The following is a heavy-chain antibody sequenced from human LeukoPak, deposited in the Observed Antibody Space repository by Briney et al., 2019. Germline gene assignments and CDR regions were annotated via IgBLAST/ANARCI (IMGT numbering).Heavy chain of an antibody. V-gene: IGHV3-11*04. D-gene: IGHD3-10*01. CDR2: ISSSGSTI. CDR1: GCTVSNYY. J-gene: IGHJ4*02. Sequence: GRSQRLSCAPSGCTVSNYYMSWIRQAPGKGLEWVSYISSSGSTIYYADSVKGRFTISRDNAKNSPYLQMNSLRAEDTAVYYCARGKEVITMLRGLNPGYYFDYWGQGTLVTVSS. CDR3: ARGKEVITMLRGLNPGYYFDY.